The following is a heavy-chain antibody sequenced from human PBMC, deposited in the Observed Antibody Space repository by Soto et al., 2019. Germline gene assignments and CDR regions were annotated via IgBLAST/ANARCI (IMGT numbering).Heavy chain of an antibody. J-gene: IGHJ4*02. CDR2: ISGSGAET. CDR3: AQEGPVGPYVAC. V-gene: IGHV3-23*01. CDR1: GFTFSSHA. Sequence: GGSLRLSCAASGFTFSSHAMSWVRHTAGRGLEWVSAISGSGAETYYADSVKGRFAISRDNSKNTLYLQLSSLRAEDTAVYYCAQEGPVGPYVACWGQGTLDTVSS. D-gene: IGHD1-26*01.